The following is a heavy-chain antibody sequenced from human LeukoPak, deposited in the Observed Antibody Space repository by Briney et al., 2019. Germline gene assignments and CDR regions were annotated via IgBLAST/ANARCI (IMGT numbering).Heavy chain of an antibody. J-gene: IGHJ3*02. V-gene: IGHV4-39*07. CDR3: ARAFGTVTTFAFDI. CDR1: GGSISSTSYY. CDR2: IYHSGST. Sequence: PSETLSLTCTVSGGSISSTSYYWGWIRQPPGKGLEWIGYIYHSGSTYYNPSLKSRVTISVDRSKNQFSLKLSSVTAADTAVYYCARAFGTVTTFAFDIWGQGTMVTVSS. D-gene: IGHD4-17*01.